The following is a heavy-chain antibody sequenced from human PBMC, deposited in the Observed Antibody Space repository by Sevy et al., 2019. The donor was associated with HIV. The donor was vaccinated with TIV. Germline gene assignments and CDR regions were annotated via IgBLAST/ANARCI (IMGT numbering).Heavy chain of an antibody. Sequence: GGSLRLSCAASGFTFSSYGMHWVRQAPGKGLEWVAVIWYDGSNKYYADSMKGRFTISRDNSKNTLYLQMNSLRAEDTAVYYCARGGSYDFWSGYYTRGADYWYFDYWGQGTLVTVSS. CDR2: IWYDGSNK. D-gene: IGHD3-3*01. V-gene: IGHV3-33*01. CDR3: ARGGSYDFWSGYYTRGADYWYFDY. CDR1: GFTFSSYG. J-gene: IGHJ4*02.